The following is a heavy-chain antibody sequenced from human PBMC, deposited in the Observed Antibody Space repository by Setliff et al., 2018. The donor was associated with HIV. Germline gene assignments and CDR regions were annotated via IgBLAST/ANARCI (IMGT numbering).Heavy chain of an antibody. D-gene: IGHD3-22*01. J-gene: IGHJ4*02. CDR3: AGWKGDYYDSSGTNGY. V-gene: IGHV3-48*03. Sequence: GGSLRLSCAASGFTFSTYEMNWVRQAPGKGLEWLSYISSSGYTIYYADSVKGRFTISRDNPKNSLYLQMNSLRAEDTAVYYCAGWKGDYYDSSGTNGYWGQGTLVTVS. CDR2: ISSSGYTI. CDR1: GFTFSTYE.